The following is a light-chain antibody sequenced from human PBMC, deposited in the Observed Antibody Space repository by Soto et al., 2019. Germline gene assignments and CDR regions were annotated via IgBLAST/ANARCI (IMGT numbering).Light chain of an antibody. CDR1: QSLNSW. J-gene: IGKJ1*01. V-gene: IGKV1-5*03. Sequence: DIQMTQSPSTLSASVGDRVTITCRASQSLNSWLAWYQHKPGKAPKLLIHKASILASGVPSRFSGSDSGAEFTLTISRLKPDDFATYYCQHYIGYSGMFGQGTKVDIK. CDR3: QHYIGYSGM. CDR2: KAS.